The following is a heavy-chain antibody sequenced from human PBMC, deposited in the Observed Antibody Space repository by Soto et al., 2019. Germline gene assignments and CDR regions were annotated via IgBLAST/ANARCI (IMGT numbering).Heavy chain of an antibody. CDR2: ISAYNGNT. V-gene: IGHV1-18*01. CDR1: GYTFTSYG. J-gene: IGHJ4*02. Sequence: QVQLVQSGAEVKKPGASVKVSCKASGYTFTSYGISWVRQAPGQGLEWMGWISAYNGNTNYAQKLQGRATMTTDTSTSTAYMELRSLRSDDTAVYYCARDRPTTVTTYRVFDYWGQGTLVTVSS. CDR3: ARDRPTTVTTYRVFDY. D-gene: IGHD4-17*01.